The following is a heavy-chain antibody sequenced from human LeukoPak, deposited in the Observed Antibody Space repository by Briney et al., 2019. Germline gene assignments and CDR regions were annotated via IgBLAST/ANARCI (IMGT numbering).Heavy chain of an antibody. V-gene: IGHV3-33*01. J-gene: IGHJ4*02. D-gene: IGHD5-18*01. Sequence: GRSLRLSCAASGFTFSSYGMHWVRQAPGKGLEWVAVIWYDGSNKYCADSVKGRFTISRDNSKNTLYLQMNSLRAEDTAVYYCARGPDTAMDYYFDYWGQGTLVTVSS. CDR2: IWYDGSNK. CDR1: GFTFSSYG. CDR3: ARGPDTAMDYYFDY.